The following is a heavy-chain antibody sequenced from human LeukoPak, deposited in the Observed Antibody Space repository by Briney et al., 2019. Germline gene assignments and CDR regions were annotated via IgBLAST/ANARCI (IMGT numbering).Heavy chain of an antibody. V-gene: IGHV4-59*08. Sequence: SETLSLTCTVSGASISNGHWSWIRQPPGRGLEWIGFISNSGRTNYNPSLTSRVTMLLATSKSQFSLMLSSVTDADTAMYFCARHGSGWSFDYWGQGALVTVSS. CDR2: ISNSGRT. CDR3: ARHGSGWSFDY. D-gene: IGHD6-19*01. J-gene: IGHJ4*02. CDR1: GASISNGH.